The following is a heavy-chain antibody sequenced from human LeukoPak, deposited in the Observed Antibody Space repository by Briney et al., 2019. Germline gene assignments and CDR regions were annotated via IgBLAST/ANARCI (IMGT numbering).Heavy chain of an antibody. CDR1: GFTLSRYG. D-gene: IGHD4-17*01. V-gene: IGHV3-23*01. Sequence: PGGSLRLSCAAFGFTLSRYGMSWVRQAPGKGLEWVSAISGSGGSTYYTDSVKGRFTVSRDNSKNTLYLQMNSLRAEDTAVYYCAKPRMDGDYFDYWGQGTLVTVSS. CDR3: AKPRMDGDYFDY. J-gene: IGHJ4*02. CDR2: ISGSGGST.